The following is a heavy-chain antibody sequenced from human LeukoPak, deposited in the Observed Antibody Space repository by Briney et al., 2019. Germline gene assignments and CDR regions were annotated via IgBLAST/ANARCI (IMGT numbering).Heavy chain of an antibody. CDR3: AKDKYDIVGATASAFDI. CDR2: ISYDGSNK. Sequence: QPGGSLRLSCAASGFTFSSYGMPWVRQAPGKGLEWVAVISYDGSNKYYADSVKGRFTISRDNSKNTLYLQMNSLRAEDTAVYYCAKDKYDIVGATASAFDIWGQGTMVTVSS. D-gene: IGHD1-26*01. V-gene: IGHV3-30*18. J-gene: IGHJ3*02. CDR1: GFTFSSYG.